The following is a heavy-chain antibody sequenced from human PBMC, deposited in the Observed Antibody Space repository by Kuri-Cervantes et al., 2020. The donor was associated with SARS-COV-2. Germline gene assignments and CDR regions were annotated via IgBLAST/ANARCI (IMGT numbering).Heavy chain of an antibody. Sequence: LRLSCAVSGGSISSGGYSWSWIRQPPGKGLEWIGYIYHSGSTYYNPSLKSRVTISVDRSKNQFSLKLSSVTAADTAVYYCARGLLSYYDSSGYYLNWGQGTLVTVSS. CDR3: ARGLLSYYDSSGYYLN. D-gene: IGHD3-22*01. V-gene: IGHV4-30-2*01. J-gene: IGHJ1*01. CDR1: GGSISSGGYS. CDR2: IYHSGST.